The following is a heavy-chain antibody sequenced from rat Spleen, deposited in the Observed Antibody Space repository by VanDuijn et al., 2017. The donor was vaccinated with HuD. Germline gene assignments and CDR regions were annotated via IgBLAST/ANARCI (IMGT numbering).Heavy chain of an antibody. J-gene: IGHJ3*01. CDR3: ATDDSRISRFAY. CDR2: IVYDGSRI. Sequence: EVQLVESGGGLVQPGRSLKLSCAVSGFTFSDYAMAWVRQAPKKGLEWVATIVYDGSRIYYRDSVKGRFTISRDNAKGTLYLQMDSLRSEDTATYYCATDDSRISRFAYWGQGTLVTVSS. V-gene: IGHV5S10*01. D-gene: IGHD2-7*01. CDR1: GFTFSDYA.